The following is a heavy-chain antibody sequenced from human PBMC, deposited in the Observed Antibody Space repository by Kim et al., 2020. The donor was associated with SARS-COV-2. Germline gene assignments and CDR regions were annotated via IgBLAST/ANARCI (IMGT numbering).Heavy chain of an antibody. D-gene: IGHD2-21*02. V-gene: IGHV4-39*01. CDR2: T. J-gene: IGHJ4*02. Sequence: TYYNPSLKSRVTISVATSKNQFSLKLSSVTAADTAVYYCARLTMRGVVTHWGQGTLVTVSS. CDR3: ARLTMRGVVTH.